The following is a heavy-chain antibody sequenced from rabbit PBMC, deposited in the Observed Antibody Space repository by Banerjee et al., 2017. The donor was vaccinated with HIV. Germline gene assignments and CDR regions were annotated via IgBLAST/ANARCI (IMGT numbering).Heavy chain of an antibody. D-gene: IGHD4-1*01. V-gene: IGHV1S40*01. CDR2: IYTGSSASI. CDR1: GFDFSSAYD. CDR3: ARDLAGVIGWNFNL. Sequence: QSLEESGGGLVQPEGSLTLTCKASGFDFSSAYDMCWVRQAPGKGLEWIGYIYTGSSASIYYASWAKGRFTISKTSSTTVTLQMTSLTAADTATYFCARDLAGVIGWNFNLWGPGTLVTV. J-gene: IGHJ4*01.